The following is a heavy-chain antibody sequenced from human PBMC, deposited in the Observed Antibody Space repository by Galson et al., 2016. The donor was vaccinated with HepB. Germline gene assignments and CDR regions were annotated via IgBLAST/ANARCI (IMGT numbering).Heavy chain of an antibody. CDR3: ARDYYDSSGYYEGWFDP. Sequence: CAISGDSVSSNIAAWNWIRQSPSRGLEWLGRTYYRSKWYNDYAVSVKSRITINPVTSKNQLSLQLNSVTPEETAVYYCARDYYDSSGYYEGWFDPWGQGTLLTVSS. D-gene: IGHD3-22*01. J-gene: IGHJ5*02. CDR1: GDSVSSNIAA. CDR2: TYYRSKWYN. V-gene: IGHV6-1*01.